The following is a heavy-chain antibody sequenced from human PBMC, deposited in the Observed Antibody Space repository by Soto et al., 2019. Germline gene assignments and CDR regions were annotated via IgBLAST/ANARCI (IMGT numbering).Heavy chain of an antibody. CDR1: GFTFSSYG. CDR3: ARDRIVHAGLLWFGELYP. CDR2: IWYDGSNK. V-gene: IGHV3-33*01. J-gene: IGHJ5*02. D-gene: IGHD3-10*01. Sequence: QVQLVESGGGVVQPGRSLRLSCAASGFTFSSYGMHWVRQAPGKGLEWVAVIWYDGSNKYYADSVKGRFTISRDNSKNTRYLQMNSLRAEDTAVYYCARDRIVHAGLLWFGELYPWGQGTLVTVSS.